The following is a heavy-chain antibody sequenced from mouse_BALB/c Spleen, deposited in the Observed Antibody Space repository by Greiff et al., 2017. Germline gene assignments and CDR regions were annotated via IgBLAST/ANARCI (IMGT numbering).Heavy chain of an antibody. CDR1: GYAFSSSW. J-gene: IGHJ4*01. Sequence: QVQLQQSGPELVKPGASVKISCKASGYAFSSSWMNWVKQRPGQGLEWIGRIYPGDGDTNYNGKFKGKATLTADKSSSTAYMQLSSLTSVDSAVYFCARSRGNYAMDYWGQGTSVTVSS. CDR3: ARSRGNYAMDY. V-gene: IGHV1-82*01. CDR2: IYPGDGDT.